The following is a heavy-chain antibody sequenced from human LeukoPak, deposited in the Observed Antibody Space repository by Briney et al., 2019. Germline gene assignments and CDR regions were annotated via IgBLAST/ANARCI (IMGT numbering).Heavy chain of an antibody. CDR3: ARDFYGSGSYYRFAY. D-gene: IGHD3-10*01. V-gene: IGHV1-18*01. J-gene: IGHJ4*02. Sequence: ASVTVSFMSSVGTFSNYVISWVGQAPGQGREGMGWIRAYNGHTNYAQKLQGRATMTTDTSTSTAYMELRSLRSDDTAVYYCARDFYGSGSYYRFAYWGQGILVTVSS. CDR1: VGTFSNYV. CDR2: IRAYNGHT.